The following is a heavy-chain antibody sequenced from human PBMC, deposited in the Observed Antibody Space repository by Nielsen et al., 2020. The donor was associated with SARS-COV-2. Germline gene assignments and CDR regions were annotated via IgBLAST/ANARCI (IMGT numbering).Heavy chain of an antibody. V-gene: IGHV3-33*01. D-gene: IGHD3-10*01. Sequence: WIRQPPGKGLEWVAVIWYDGSNKYYADSVKGRFTISRDNSKNTLYLQMNSLRAEDTAVYYCARDFRFGELSYDYWGQGTLVTVSS. J-gene: IGHJ4*02. CDR2: IWYDGSNK. CDR3: ARDFRFGELSYDY.